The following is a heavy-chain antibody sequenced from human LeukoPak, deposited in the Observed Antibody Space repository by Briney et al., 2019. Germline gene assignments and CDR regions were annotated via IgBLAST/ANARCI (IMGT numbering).Heavy chain of an antibody. J-gene: IGHJ4*02. CDR3: AKDRIVGPSSHFDY. V-gene: IGHV3-30*02. CDR1: GFTFHNYA. CDR2: IQFDGSNK. Sequence: PWGSLRLSCATSGFTFHNYAMHWVCQAPGKGLERVAFIQFDGSNKYYAESVKGRFTISRDNSKNTLFLQMNSLRGEDTAVYYCAKDRIVGPSSHFDYWGQGTLVTVSS. D-gene: IGHD1-26*01.